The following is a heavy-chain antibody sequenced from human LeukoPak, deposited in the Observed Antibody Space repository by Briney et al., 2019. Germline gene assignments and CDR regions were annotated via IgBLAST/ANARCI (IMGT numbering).Heavy chain of an antibody. CDR1: GYTFTGYY. V-gene: IGHV1-18*04. Sequence: VASVTVSCKASGYTFTGYYMHWLRQAPGQGLEWMGWISAYNGNTNYAQKLQGRVTMTTDTSTSTAYMELRSLRSEDTAVYYCARGELAYGSGSYLYYYMDVWGKGTTVTVSS. J-gene: IGHJ6*03. CDR3: ARGELAYGSGSYLYYYMDV. D-gene: IGHD3-10*01. CDR2: ISAYNGNT.